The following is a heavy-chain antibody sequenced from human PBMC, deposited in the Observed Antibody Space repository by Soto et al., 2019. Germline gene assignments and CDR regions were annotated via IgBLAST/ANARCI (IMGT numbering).Heavy chain of an antibody. J-gene: IGHJ4*02. CDR2: INHSGST. D-gene: IGHD6-19*01. CDR3: ASTEYTRAGY. CDR1: GGSFSGYY. V-gene: IGHV4-34*01. Sequence: SETLSLTCAVYGGSFSGYYWSWIRQPPGKGLEWIGEINHSGSTNYNPSLKSRVTISVDTSKNQFSLKLSSVTAADTAVYYCASTEYTRAGYWGQGTLVTVSS.